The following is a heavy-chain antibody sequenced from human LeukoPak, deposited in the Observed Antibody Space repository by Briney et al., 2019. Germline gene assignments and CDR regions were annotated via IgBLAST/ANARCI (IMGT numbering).Heavy chain of an antibody. CDR3: AKDGPYVDNYYYYYYMDV. CDR1: GGSISSYY. Sequence: SETLSLTCTVSGGSISSYYWSWIRQPPGKGLEWIGYIYYSGSTNYNPSLKSRVTISVDTSKNQFSLKLSSVTAADTAVYYCAKDGPYVDNYYYYYYMDVWGKGTTVTVSS. CDR2: IYYSGST. D-gene: IGHD3-16*01. J-gene: IGHJ6*03. V-gene: IGHV4-59*12.